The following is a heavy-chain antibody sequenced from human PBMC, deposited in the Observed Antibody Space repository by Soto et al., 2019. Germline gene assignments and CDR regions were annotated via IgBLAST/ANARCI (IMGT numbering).Heavy chain of an antibody. Sequence: QVQLVQSGAEVKKPGASVKVSCKASGYTFTSYHITWVRQAPGQGLEWRGWISAYNGNTNSAQKLQGTVTMTTATSTTTAYMELRSLRSAATAVYYCARDSPPPREWGQGTLVTVSS. CDR3: ARDSPPPRE. J-gene: IGHJ4*02. V-gene: IGHV1-18*01. CDR2: ISAYNGNT. CDR1: GYTFTSYH.